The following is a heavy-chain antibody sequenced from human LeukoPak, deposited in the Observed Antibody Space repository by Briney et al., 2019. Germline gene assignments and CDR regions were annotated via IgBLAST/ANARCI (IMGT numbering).Heavy chain of an antibody. CDR1: GYTFTGYY. V-gene: IGHV1-2*02. Sequence: ASVKVSCKAAGYTFTGYYMHWVRQARGQGLEWMGWINPNSGGTNYAQKFQGRVTMTRDTSISTAYMELSRLRSDDTAVYYCARDGARYSSSWYVYWGQGTLVTVSS. CDR3: ARDGARYSSSWYVY. J-gene: IGHJ4*02. D-gene: IGHD6-13*01. CDR2: INPNSGGT.